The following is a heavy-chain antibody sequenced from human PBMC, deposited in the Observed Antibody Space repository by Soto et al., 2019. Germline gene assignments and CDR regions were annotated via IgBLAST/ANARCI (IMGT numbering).Heavy chain of an antibody. CDR2: IIPIFGTA. Sequence: QVQLVQSGAEVKKPGSSLKVSCKASGGTFSSYAISWVRQAPGQGLEWMGGIIPIFGTANYAQKFQGRVTNTADESTSTAYMELSSLRSEDTAVYYCARDGVGATVLDAFDIWGQGTMVTVSS. D-gene: IGHD1-26*01. V-gene: IGHV1-69*01. CDR1: GGTFSSYA. J-gene: IGHJ3*02. CDR3: ARDGVGATVLDAFDI.